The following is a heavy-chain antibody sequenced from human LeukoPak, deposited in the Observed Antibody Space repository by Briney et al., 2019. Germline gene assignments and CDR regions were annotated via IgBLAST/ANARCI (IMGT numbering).Heavy chain of an antibody. V-gene: IGHV4-59*08. Sequence: SETLSLTCTVSGGSISSYYWSWIWQPPGKGLEWIGYIYYSGSTNYNPSLKSRVTISVDTSKNQFSLKLSSVTAADTAVYYCARGDYGDYLTSFDYWGQGTLVTVSS. CDR2: IYYSGST. CDR1: GGSISSYY. CDR3: ARGDYGDYLTSFDY. D-gene: IGHD4-17*01. J-gene: IGHJ4*02.